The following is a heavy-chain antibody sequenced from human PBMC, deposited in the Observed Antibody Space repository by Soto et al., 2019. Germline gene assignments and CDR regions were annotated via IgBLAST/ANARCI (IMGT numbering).Heavy chain of an antibody. D-gene: IGHD2-2*01. J-gene: IGHJ4*02. Sequence: QVQLQQWGAGLLKPSETLSLTCAVYGGSFSGYYWSWIRQPPGKGLEWIGEINHSGSTNYNPSLESRVTISVDTSKNQFSLKLSSVTAADTAVYYCASTELYCSSTSCYASTSIDYWGQGTLVTVSS. CDR1: GGSFSGYY. CDR2: INHSGST. CDR3: ASTELYCSSTSCYASTSIDY. V-gene: IGHV4-34*01.